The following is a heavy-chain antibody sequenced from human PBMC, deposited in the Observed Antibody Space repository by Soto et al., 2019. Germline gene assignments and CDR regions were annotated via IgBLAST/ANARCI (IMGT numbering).Heavy chain of an antibody. Sequence: GRSLRLSCAASGFTFIKAYMNWVRQAPGKGLEWIGQIDSKLDADNTDFAAPVKGRFTLSRDDSKNTVYLQMNGLEIEDTGVYYCTRGPRPTSTGTGAFWGQGTLVTVSS. CDR3: TRGPRPTSTGTGAF. D-gene: IGHD1-1*01. V-gene: IGHV3-15*04. J-gene: IGHJ4*02. CDR1: GFTFIKAY. CDR2: IDSKLDADNT.